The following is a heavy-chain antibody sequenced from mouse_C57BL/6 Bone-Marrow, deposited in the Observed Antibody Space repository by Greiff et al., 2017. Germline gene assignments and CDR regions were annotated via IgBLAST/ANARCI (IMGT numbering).Heavy chain of an antibody. Sequence: EVKLQESGPVLVKPGASVKMSCKASGYTFTDYYMNWVKPSHGKSLEWIGVINPYNGGTSYNQKFKGKATLTVDKSSSTAYMELNSLTSEDSAVDYCAIPHWYFDVWGTGTTVTVSS. V-gene: IGHV1-19*01. CDR2: INPYNGGT. CDR1: GYTFTDYY. CDR3: AIPHWYFDV. J-gene: IGHJ1*03.